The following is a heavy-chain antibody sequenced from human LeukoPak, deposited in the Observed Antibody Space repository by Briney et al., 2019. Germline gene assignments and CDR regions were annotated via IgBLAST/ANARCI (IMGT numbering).Heavy chain of an antibody. D-gene: IGHD2-2*01. CDR3: ARQRDAVVPADKGAFDI. V-gene: IGHV1-18*01. Sequence: ASVKVSCKASGYTFTSYGISWVRQAPGQGLEWMGWISAYNGNTNYAQKLQGRVTMTTDTSTSTAYMELRSLRSDDTAVYYCARQRDAVVPADKGAFDIWGQGTMATVSS. J-gene: IGHJ3*02. CDR2: ISAYNGNT. CDR1: GYTFTSYG.